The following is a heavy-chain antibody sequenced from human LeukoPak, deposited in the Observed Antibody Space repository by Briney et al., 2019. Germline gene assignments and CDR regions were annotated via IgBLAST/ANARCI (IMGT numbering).Heavy chain of an antibody. J-gene: IGHJ6*03. CDR2: IHYSGST. D-gene: IGHD5-12*01. CDR3: ARTAEGYAGGPGYSYYYYMDV. CDR1: GGSISSYY. V-gene: IGHV4-59*01. Sequence: SETLSLTCTVSGGSISSYYWSWIRQPPGKGLEWIGYIHYSGSTHYNPSLKSRVTISVDTSKNQVSLKLRSVTAADTAVYYCARTAEGYAGGPGYSYYYYMDVWGKGTTVTISS.